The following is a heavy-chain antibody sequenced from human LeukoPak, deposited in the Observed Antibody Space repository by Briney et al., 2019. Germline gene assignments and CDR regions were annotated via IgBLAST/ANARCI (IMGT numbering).Heavy chain of an antibody. CDR3: ARGARYYYYGMDV. CDR1: GGSISSGCYY. J-gene: IGHJ6*02. CDR2: IYYSGST. Sequence: PSETLSLTCTVSGGSISSGCYYWSWIRQHPGKGLEWIGYIYYSGSTYYNPSLKSRVTISVDTSKNQFSLKLSSVTAADTAVYYCARGARYYYYGMDVWGQGTTVTVSS. V-gene: IGHV4-31*03.